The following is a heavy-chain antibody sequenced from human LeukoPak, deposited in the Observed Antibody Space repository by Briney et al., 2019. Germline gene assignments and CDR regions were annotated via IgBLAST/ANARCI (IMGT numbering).Heavy chain of an antibody. Sequence: GESLKISCKASGYSFTSYWIGWVRQMPRICLDWMGIIYPGDSDTRYSPSFQGQVTISADKSISTAYLQWSSLKASDTAIYYCARSTDSVYAFDICGQGTMVIVSS. CDR3: ARSTDSVYAFDI. J-gene: IGHJ3*02. V-gene: IGHV5-51*01. D-gene: IGHD5/OR15-5a*01. CDR2: IYPGDSDT. CDR1: GYSFTSYW.